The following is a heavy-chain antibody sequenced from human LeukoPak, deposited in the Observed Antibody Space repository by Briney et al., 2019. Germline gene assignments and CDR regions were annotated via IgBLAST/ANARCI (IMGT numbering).Heavy chain of an antibody. J-gene: IGHJ4*02. D-gene: IGHD3-9*01. V-gene: IGHV1-69*13. Sequence: SVKVSCKASGYTFTSYGISWVRQAPGQGLEWMGGIIPIFGTANYAQKFQGRVTITADESTSTAYMELSSLRSEDTAVYYCAGTLYYDILTGYHPVWGQGTLVTVSS. CDR1: GYTFTSYG. CDR3: AGTLYYDILTGYHPV. CDR2: IIPIFGTA.